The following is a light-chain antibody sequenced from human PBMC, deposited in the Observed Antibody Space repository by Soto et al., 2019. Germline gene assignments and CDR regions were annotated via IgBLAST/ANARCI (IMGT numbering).Light chain of an antibody. CDR2: DVS. J-gene: IGLJ1*01. V-gene: IGLV2-14*01. CDR1: SSNVGGYNY. Sequence: VRTPPASELGSPGQSITISSTGTSSNVGGYNYVSLYKQHPAKAPKLMIYDVSYRPSGVSDRFSGSKSGNTASLTISGLQSEDEADYYCDSYTSGSSYVFGTGTKVTVL. CDR3: DSYTSGSSYV.